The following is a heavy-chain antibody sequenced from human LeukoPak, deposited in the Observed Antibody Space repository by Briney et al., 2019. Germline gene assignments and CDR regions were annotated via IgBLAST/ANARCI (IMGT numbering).Heavy chain of an antibody. J-gene: IGHJ2*01. CDR3: TTEPIAAAGRGDWYFDL. D-gene: IGHD6-13*01. Sequence: GGSLRLSCAASGFTFSSYAMSWVRQAPGKGLEWVGRIKSKTDGGTTDYAAPVKGRFTISRDDSKNTLYLQMNSLKTEDTAVYYCTTEPIAAAGRGDWYFDLWGRGTLVTVSS. V-gene: IGHV3-15*01. CDR1: GFTFSSYA. CDR2: IKSKTDGGTT.